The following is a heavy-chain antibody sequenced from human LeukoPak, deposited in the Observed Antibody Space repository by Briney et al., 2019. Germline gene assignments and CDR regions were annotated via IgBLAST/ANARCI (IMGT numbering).Heavy chain of an antibody. J-gene: IGHJ4*02. CDR3: ASVNSTPYP. CDR2: INHSGST. D-gene: IGHD2-15*01. Sequence: SETLSLTCAVYGGSFSGYYRSCIRQPPGKGLEWIGEINHSGSTNYNPSLKSRVTISVDTSKNQFSLKLSSVTAADTAVYYCASVNSTPYPWGQGTLVTVSS. V-gene: IGHV4-34*01. CDR1: GGSFSGYY.